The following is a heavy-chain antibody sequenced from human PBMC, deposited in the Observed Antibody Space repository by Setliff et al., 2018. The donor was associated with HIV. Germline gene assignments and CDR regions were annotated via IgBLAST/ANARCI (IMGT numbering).Heavy chain of an antibody. J-gene: IGHJ6*03. CDR3: ARGSRQLTIFGVVFKTNYYFMDV. CDR1: GGSFSGYY. V-gene: IGHV4-34*01. Sequence: SETLSLTCAVYGGSFSGYYWSWIRQPPGKGLEWIGEINHDRTTNYNPSLKSRVTISVDTSKNQFSLTLNSVTAADTAVYYCARGSRQLTIFGVVFKTNYYFMDVWGKGTAATVS. D-gene: IGHD3-3*01. CDR2: INHDRTT.